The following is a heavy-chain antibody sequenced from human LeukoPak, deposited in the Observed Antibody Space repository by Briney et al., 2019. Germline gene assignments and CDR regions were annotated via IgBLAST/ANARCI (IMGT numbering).Heavy chain of an antibody. J-gene: IGHJ4*02. V-gene: IGHV3-23*01. CDR2: ISGSGGST. Sequence: PGGSLRLSCTASGFTFSINAMSWVRQAPGKGLEWVSGISGSGGSTYYADSVRGRFTISRDNSKNTLYLHVNSLRAEDTAIYYWARGYYYESSGYSIPFDYWGQETLVTVSS. CDR1: GFTFSINA. D-gene: IGHD3-22*01. CDR3: ARGYYYESSGYSIPFDY.